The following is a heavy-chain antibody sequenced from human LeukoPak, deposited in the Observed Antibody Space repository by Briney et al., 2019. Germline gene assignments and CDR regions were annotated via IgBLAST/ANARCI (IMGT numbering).Heavy chain of an antibody. J-gene: IGHJ1*01. CDR2: VSGDGRTT. Sequence: GGSLRLSCAASGFTFTSHLIHWVRQPPGKGLGWVSRVSGDGRTTNYADSVKGRFTISRDNAKNTVYLQMDSLRVEDTAVYYCVRTTNGPEHWGQGTLVTVSS. CDR1: GFTFTSHL. V-gene: IGHV3-74*01. CDR3: VRTTNGPEH. D-gene: IGHD2-8*01.